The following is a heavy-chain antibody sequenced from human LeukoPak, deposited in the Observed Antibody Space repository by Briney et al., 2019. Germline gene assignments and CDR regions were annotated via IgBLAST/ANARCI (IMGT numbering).Heavy chain of an antibody. J-gene: IGHJ4*02. Sequence: PGGSLRLSCAASGFNFNTYEMNWVRQAPGKGLEWVSYICGRGTTKYYADSVKGRFTISRDNAKNTLYLQMNSLRAEDTAVYYCVRGILEYGSGWYIANGLGDYWGQRTLVTVFS. CDR3: VRGILEYGSGWYIANGLGDY. CDR2: ICGRGTTK. D-gene: IGHD6-19*01. V-gene: IGHV3-48*03. CDR1: GFNFNTYE.